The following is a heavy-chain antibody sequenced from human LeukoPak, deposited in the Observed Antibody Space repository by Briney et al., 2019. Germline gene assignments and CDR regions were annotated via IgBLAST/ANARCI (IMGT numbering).Heavy chain of an antibody. CDR1: RFTFDDYT. D-gene: IGHD1-26*01. V-gene: IGHV3-43*01. Sequence: LGGSLRLSCAASRFTFDDYTMHWVRQAPGKGLEWVSLISWDGGSTYYADSVKGRFTISRDNSKNSLYLQMNSLRTEDTALYYCAKDIATVVGAGGFDYWGQGTLVTVSS. CDR3: AKDIATVVGAGGFDY. CDR2: ISWDGGST. J-gene: IGHJ4*02.